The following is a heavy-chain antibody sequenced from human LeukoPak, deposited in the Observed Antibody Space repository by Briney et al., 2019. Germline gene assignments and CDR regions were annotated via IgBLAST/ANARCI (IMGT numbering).Heavy chain of an antibody. CDR2: ISGSGGST. J-gene: IGHJ4*02. V-gene: IGHV3-23*01. CDR1: GFTFSSYA. CDR3: AKDTRDILTGYYNTALDY. Sequence: GGSLRLSCAASGFTFSSYAMSWVRQAPGKGLEWVSAISGSGGSTYYADSVKGRFTISRDNAKNSLYLQMNRLRAEDTALYYCAKDTRDILTGYYNTALDYWGQGTLVTVSS. D-gene: IGHD3-9*01.